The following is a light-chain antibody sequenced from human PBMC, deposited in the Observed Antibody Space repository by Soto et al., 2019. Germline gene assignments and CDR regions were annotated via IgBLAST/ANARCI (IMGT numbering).Light chain of an antibody. V-gene: IGKV1-5*03. J-gene: IGKJ4*01. Sequence: DIQLTQSPSTLSASVGDRVTITCRASQSTSSWLAWYQQKPGKAPKLLVYKASSLESGVPSRFSGSGSGTEFTLTISTLQPDDFATYYCQQYETYPLTFGGGTKVEIK. CDR3: QQYETYPLT. CDR1: QSTSSW. CDR2: KAS.